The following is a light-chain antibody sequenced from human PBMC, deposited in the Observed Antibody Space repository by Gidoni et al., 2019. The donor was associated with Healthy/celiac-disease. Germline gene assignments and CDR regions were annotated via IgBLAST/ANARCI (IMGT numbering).Light chain of an antibody. CDR2: AAA. V-gene: IGKV1-39*01. Sequence: DIHMTQSPSSLSVSVGDRVTITCRASQSISSYLNWYQQKPGKAPKLLIYAAASLQSGVPSRFSGSGSGTDFTLTISSLQPEDFATYYCQQSYSTPPEGTFGQGTKVEIK. CDR1: QSISSY. J-gene: IGKJ1*01. CDR3: QQSYSTPPEGT.